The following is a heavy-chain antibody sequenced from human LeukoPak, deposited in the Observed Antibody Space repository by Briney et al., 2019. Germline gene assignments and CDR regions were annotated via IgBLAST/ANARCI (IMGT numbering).Heavy chain of an antibody. CDR2: IYHSGST. CDR3: ASLLSSVAGTGY. V-gene: IGHV4-39*07. D-gene: IGHD6-19*01. Sequence: SETLSLTCTVSGGSISSGGYYWSWIRQPPGKGLEWIGEIYHSGSTNYNPSLKSRVTISVDKSKNQFSLKLSSVTAADTAVYYCASLLSSVAGTGYWGQGTLVTVSS. J-gene: IGHJ4*02. CDR1: GGSISSGGYY.